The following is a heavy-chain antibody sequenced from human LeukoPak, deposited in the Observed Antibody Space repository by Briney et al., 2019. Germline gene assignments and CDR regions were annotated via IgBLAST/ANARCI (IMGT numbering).Heavy chain of an antibody. CDR3: ARHGDYVFDQ. J-gene: IGHJ4*02. V-gene: IGHV3-7*05. CDR1: GFTFSRHW. CDR2: IKEDGSEK. D-gene: IGHD4-17*01. Sequence: PGGSLRLSCAVSGFTFSRHWMSWVRQAPGKGLDWVASIKEDGSEKYYVDSVKGGFTISRDNAKNSLYLQKNSLRAADRAVYCCARHGDYVFDQWGQGTLVIVSS.